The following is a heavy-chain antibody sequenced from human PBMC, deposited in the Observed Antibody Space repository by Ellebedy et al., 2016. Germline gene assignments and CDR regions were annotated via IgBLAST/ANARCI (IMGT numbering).Heavy chain of an antibody. CDR1: GFTLTNYA. CDR3: VKGASSGSWVTMEY. V-gene: IGHV3-23*01. CDR2: ITGETGAT. D-gene: IGHD6-13*01. Sequence: GGSLRLSCVASGFTLTNYAMTWIRQAAGEGLEWVSAITGETGATYYADSVKGRFTISRDNSRNTLYLQMNSLRVEDTALYYCVKGASSGSWVTMEYWGQGALVTVSS. J-gene: IGHJ4*02.